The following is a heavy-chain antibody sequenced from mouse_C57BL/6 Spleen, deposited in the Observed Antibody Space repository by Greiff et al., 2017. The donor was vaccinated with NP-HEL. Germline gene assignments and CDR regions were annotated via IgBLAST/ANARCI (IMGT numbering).Heavy chain of an antibody. Sequence: VQLQQSGAELARPGASVKMSCKASGYTFTSYTMHWVKQRPGQGLEWIGYINPSSGYTKYNQKFKDKATLTADKSSSTAYMQLSSLTSEDSAVYYGARYQRYYFDYWGQGTTLTVSS. CDR3: ARYQRYYFDY. V-gene: IGHV1-4*01. CDR2: INPSSGYT. J-gene: IGHJ2*01. CDR1: GYTFTSYT.